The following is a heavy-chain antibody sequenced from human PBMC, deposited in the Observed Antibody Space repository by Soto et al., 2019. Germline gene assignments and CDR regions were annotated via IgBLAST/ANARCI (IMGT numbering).Heavy chain of an antibody. CDR2: INYNSGSV. D-gene: IGHD6-13*01. Sequence: DVQLVESGVGWVQPGRSLRLSSAASGFTFDVYAMHWVREAPGKGLEWVSGINYNSGSVGYADSVKGRFTISRDNAKNSLHLQMNSLRAEDTAVYYCAKDISLRGWVYLVVEYWGQGTLVTVSP. V-gene: IGHV3-9*01. J-gene: IGHJ4*02. CDR3: AKDISLRGWVYLVVEY. CDR1: GFTFDVYA.